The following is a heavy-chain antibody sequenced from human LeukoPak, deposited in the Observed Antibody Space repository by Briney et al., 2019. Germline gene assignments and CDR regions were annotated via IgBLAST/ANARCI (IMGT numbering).Heavy chain of an antibody. D-gene: IGHD4-17*01. CDR3: ARDPGDYGDYVPLYYYGMDV. J-gene: IGHJ6*02. V-gene: IGHV1-69*04. CDR1: GGTFSSYA. CDR2: IIPILGIA. Sequence: SVKVSCKASGGTFSSYAISWVRQAPGQGLEWMGRIIPILGIANYAQKFQGRVTITADKSTSTAYMELSSLRSEDTAVYYCARDPGDYGDYVPLYYYGMDVWGQGTTVTVSS.